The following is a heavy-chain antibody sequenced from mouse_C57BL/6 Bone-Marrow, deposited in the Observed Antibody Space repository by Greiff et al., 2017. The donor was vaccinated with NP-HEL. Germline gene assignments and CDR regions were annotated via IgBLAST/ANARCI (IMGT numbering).Heavy chain of an antibody. D-gene: IGHD2-3*01. V-gene: IGHV5-15*01. CDR3: ARRNGYYVDWYFDV. J-gene: IGHJ1*03. CDR2: LSNLAYSI. Sequence: EVQGVESGGGLVQPGGSLKLSCAASGFTFSDYGMAWVRQAPRQGPEWVAFLSNLAYSIYYADTVTGRFTLARENAKNTLYLEMSSLRSEDTAMYYCARRNGYYVDWYFDVWGTGTTVTVSS. CDR1: GFTFSDYG.